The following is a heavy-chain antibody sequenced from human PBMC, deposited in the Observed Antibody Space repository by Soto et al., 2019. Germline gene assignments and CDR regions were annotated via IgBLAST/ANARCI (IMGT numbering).Heavy chain of an antibody. D-gene: IGHD3-22*01. Sequence: SVTLSLTSTVSGDSVSSGYYCGWLRQTPGKGLEWIGSIYHGGSTYYNPSLNSRVTLSIDMTNNHVSLILNSVTAADTAVYYCARVRPWVPYYYDSSPYTFENWFDPWGQGTLVTVSS. CDR3: ARVRPWVPYYYDSSPYTFENWFDP. V-gene: IGHV4-38-2*02. CDR1: GDSVSSGYY. J-gene: IGHJ5*02. CDR2: IYHGGST.